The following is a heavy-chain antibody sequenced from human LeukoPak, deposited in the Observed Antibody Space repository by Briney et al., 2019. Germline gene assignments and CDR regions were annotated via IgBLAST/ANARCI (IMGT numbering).Heavy chain of an antibody. V-gene: IGHV1-18*04. J-gene: IGHJ5*02. D-gene: IGHD2-2*01. CDR2: ISAYTCNT. Sequence: APVKSDCKASGVSINSYPILWVLQAPEHGQKWIGWISAYTCNTNYAQKLQGRVPMPTDTSTSTAYMELRSLRSDDTAVYYCARVGGGYCSSTSCFPWFDPWGQGTLVTVSS. CDR3: ARVGGGYCSSTSCFPWFDP. CDR1: GVSINSYP.